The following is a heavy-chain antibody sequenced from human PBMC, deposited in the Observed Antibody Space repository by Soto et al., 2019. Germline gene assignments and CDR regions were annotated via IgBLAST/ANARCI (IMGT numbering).Heavy chain of an antibody. CDR1: GITFRRTA. D-gene: IGHD3-3*01. CDR3: AADAHRDVFWSSYPYYYYSMDV. Sequence: GASVKVSCKASGITFRRTAVQWMRQASGQRLEGIGRVVVSTGSTTYAQIGQERIAITRDMSTNTSYMELSGLRHKDTAIYYCAADAHRDVFWSSYPYYYYSMDVWGQGTTVTVSS. J-gene: IGHJ6*02. CDR2: VVVSTGST. V-gene: IGHV1-58*01.